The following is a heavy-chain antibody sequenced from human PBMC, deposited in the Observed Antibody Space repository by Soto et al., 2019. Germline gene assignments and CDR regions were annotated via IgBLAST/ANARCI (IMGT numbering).Heavy chain of an antibody. CDR2: AKNKLNSYTT. D-gene: IGHD2-2*01. Sequence: GGSLRLSCAASGFTFSDHFMDWVRQAPGKGLEWIGRAKNKLNSYTTEYAASIKGRFTISRDDSKMYLQMNSLKTEDTAVYYCARDPRYCTSTSCYGYYHVDVWGRGTTVTVSS. CDR3: ARDPRYCTSTSCYGYYHVDV. CDR1: GFTFSDHF. J-gene: IGHJ6*03. V-gene: IGHV3-72*01.